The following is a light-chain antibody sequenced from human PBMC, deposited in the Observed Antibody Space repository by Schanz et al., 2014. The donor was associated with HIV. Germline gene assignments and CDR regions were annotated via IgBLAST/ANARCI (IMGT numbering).Light chain of an antibody. J-gene: IGLJ7*01. Sequence: QSVLTQPPSASGTPGQRVTISCSGSNSNIGSNTVNWYQQLPGTAPKLLIYSNNQRPSGVPDRFSGSKSGTSAALAISGLQSEDEADYYCAAWDDSLNSAAFGGGTQLT. V-gene: IGLV1-44*01. CDR2: SNN. CDR3: AAWDDSLNSAA. CDR1: NSNIGSNT.